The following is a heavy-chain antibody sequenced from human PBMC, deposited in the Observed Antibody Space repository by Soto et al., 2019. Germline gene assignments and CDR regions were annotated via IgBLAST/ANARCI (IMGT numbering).Heavy chain of an antibody. CDR3: AGNTEKGY. CDR1: GFIVSSNY. CDR2: NYSGGKI. V-gene: IGHV3-66*01. Sequence: EVQLVESGGGLVQPGGSLRLSCAASGFIVSSNYMSWVRQAPGKGLEWVSVNYSGGKIYYVDSVKGRFTSSRNNSKTTLSLQMNSLRVEDSGVYYCAGNTEKGYWGQGTLVTVSS. D-gene: IGHD2-2*02. J-gene: IGHJ4*02.